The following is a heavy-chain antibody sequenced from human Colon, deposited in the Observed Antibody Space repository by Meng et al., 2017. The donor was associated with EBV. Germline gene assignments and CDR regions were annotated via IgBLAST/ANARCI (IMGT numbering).Heavy chain of an antibody. J-gene: IGHJ5*02. CDR3: ARGPYCGGDCYWFDP. V-gene: IGHV4-30-2*01. CDR1: GDSISSGDYS. Sequence: LLLQESDSGLVQPSQSLSRTCAVSGDSISSGDYSWSWIRQPPGQGLEWIGYIYHGGTTYNTSLKSRVTISVDNSRNQFSLRLTSVTAADTAVYYCARGPYCGGDCYWFDPWGQGTLVTVFS. CDR2: IYHGGTT. D-gene: IGHD2-21*02.